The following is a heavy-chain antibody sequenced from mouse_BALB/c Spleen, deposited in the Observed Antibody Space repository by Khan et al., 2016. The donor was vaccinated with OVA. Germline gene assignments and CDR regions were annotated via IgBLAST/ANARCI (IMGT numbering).Heavy chain of an antibody. Sequence: QVQLKQSGPGLVAPSQSLSITCTVSGFSLTSYGVHWVRQPPGKGLEWLGVIWAGGSTNYNSDLMSRRSISKDNSKSQIFLKMNSIQTDYTAMYYCARLVDIWGQGTTLTVSS. CDR2: IWAGGST. J-gene: IGHJ2*01. D-gene: IGHD1-3*01. V-gene: IGHV2-9*02. CDR1: GFSLTSYG. CDR3: ARLVDI.